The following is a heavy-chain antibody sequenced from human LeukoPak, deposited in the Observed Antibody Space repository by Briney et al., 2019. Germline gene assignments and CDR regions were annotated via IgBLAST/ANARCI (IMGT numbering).Heavy chain of an antibody. D-gene: IGHD3-10*01. Sequence: GTSLRLSCAASGFTFSSYGMHWVRQAPGKGLEWVAVIWSDADKTYYGDSVKGRFTISRDNAKNSLYVQMTSLRAEDTALHYCARGPSGSVPLYFDYWGQGTLVTVSS. V-gene: IGHV3-33*01. J-gene: IGHJ4*02. CDR1: GFTFSSYG. CDR2: IWSDADKT. CDR3: ARGPSGSVPLYFDY.